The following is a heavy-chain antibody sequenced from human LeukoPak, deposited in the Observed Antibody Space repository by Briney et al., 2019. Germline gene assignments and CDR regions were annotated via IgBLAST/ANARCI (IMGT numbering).Heavy chain of an antibody. CDR1: GFTFSNYA. V-gene: IGHV3-23*01. CDR3: AKWGDYDVLTGYYVSDY. J-gene: IGHJ4*02. D-gene: IGHD3-9*01. CDR2: ITGSGGNT. Sequence: GGSLRLSCAASGFTFSNYAMSWVRQAPGKGLEWVSAITGSGGNTYYADSVKGRFTISRDNSKNTVFMQMNSLRAEDTAVYYCAKWGDYDVLTGYYVSDYWGQGTLVTVAS.